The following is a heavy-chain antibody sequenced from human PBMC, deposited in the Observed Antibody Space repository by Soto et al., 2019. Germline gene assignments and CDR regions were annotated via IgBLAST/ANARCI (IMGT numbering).Heavy chain of an antibody. CDR1: GDSISSGDYY. Sequence: SETLSLTCTVSGDSISSGDYYWSWIRQPPGKGLEWIGYIYYSGSTNYNPSLKSRVTISVDTSKNQFSLKLSSVTAADTAVYYCARQIAAAGNYYFDYWGQGTQVTVSS. J-gene: IGHJ4*02. CDR3: ARQIAAAGNYYFDY. D-gene: IGHD6-13*01. V-gene: IGHV4-61*08. CDR2: IYYSGST.